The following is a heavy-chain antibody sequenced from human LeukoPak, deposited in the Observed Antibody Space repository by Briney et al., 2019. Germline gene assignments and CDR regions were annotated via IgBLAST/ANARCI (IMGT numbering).Heavy chain of an antibody. CDR3: ARSPPPGATAYGVVDY. D-gene: IGHD3-3*01. J-gene: IGHJ4*02. CDR1: GGSFSGYY. V-gene: IGHV4-34*01. CDR2: INHSGST. Sequence: SETLSLTCAVYGGSFSGYYWIWIRQPPGKGLERIGEINHSGSTNYSPSLKSRVTISVDTSKNQFSLKLSSVTAADTAVYYCARSPPPGATAYGVVDYWGQGTLITVTS.